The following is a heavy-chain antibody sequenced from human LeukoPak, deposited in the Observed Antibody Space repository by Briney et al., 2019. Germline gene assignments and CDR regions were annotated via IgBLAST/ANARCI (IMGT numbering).Heavy chain of an antibody. J-gene: IGHJ6*02. CDR2: INPNSGGT. V-gene: IGHV1-2*06. Sequence: ASVKVSCKASGYTFTGYYMHWVRQAPGQGLEWMGRINPNSGGTNYAQKFQGRVTMTRDTSISTAYMELSRLRSDDTAVYYCARGRITMVRGVPPIYGMDDWGQGTTVTVSS. D-gene: IGHD3-10*01. CDR3: ARGRITMVRGVPPIYGMDD. CDR1: GYTFTGYY.